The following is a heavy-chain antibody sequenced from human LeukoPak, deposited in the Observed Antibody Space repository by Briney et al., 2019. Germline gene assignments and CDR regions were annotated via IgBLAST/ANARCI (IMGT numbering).Heavy chain of an antibody. Sequence: GGSLRLSCAASGFTFNSYSMNWVRQAPGKGLEWVSAISGSGGSTYYADSVKGRFTISRDNSKNTLSLQMNSLRAEDTALYYCAKGGGEGPTAVLDYWGQGTLVTVSS. D-gene: IGHD1-26*01. V-gene: IGHV3-23*01. CDR2: ISGSGGST. CDR1: GFTFNSYS. J-gene: IGHJ4*02. CDR3: AKGGGEGPTAVLDY.